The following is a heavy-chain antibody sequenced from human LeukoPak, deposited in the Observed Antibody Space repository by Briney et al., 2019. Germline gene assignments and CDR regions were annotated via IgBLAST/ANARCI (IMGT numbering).Heavy chain of an antibody. V-gene: IGHV1-18*04. J-gene: IGHJ2*01. CDR1: GYTFINYG. CDR2: ISAYNGNT. Sequence: ASMKVSCKASGYTFINYGFSWVRPAPGQGLEWMGWISAYNGNTNYLQKFQGRVTMTTDTSTNTVYMELRSLRSDDTAVYYCARVSTNSRVAGYDPQWYFDLWGRGTPVTVSP. D-gene: IGHD5-12*01. CDR3: ARVSTNSRVAGYDPQWYFDL.